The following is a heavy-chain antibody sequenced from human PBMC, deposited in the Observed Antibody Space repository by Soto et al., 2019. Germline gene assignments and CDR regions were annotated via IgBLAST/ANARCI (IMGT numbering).Heavy chain of an antibody. Sequence: ESGPTLVNPTQTLTLTCTFSGFSLSTSGVGVGWIRQPPGKALEWLALIYWDDDKRYSPSLKSRLTITKDTSKNQVVLTMTNMDPVDTATNYCAHSLYDYVWGTNWFDPWGQGTLVTVSS. D-gene: IGHD3-16*01. V-gene: IGHV2-5*02. J-gene: IGHJ5*02. CDR3: AHSLYDYVWGTNWFDP. CDR1: GFSLSTSGVG. CDR2: IYWDDDK.